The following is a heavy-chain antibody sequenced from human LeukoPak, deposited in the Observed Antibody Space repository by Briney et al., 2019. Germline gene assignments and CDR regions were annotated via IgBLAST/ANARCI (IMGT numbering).Heavy chain of an antibody. D-gene: IGHD3-22*01. V-gene: IGHV1-69*05. J-gene: IGHJ4*02. CDR1: GGAFSSYG. CDR3: ASSSYYYDGHGYHDY. CDR2: IIPIFGTS. Sequence: SVKVSCKASGGAFSSYGITWVRQAPGQGLEWMGGIIPIFGTSNYAQKLQGRVTIIMDESTSTAYMELRSLRYEDTAVYYCASSSYYYDGHGYHDYWGQGTLVTVSS.